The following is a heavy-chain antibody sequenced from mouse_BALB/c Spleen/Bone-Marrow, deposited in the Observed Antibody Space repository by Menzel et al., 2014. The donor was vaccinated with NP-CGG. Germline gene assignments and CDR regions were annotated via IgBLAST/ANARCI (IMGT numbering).Heavy chain of an antibody. CDR2: INPGSGGT. CDR3: ARRELGEFDY. D-gene: IGHD4-1*01. Sequence: QVHVKQSGAELVRPGTSVEVSCKASGYAFTNYLIEWVKQRPGQGLEWIGVINPGSGGTNYNEKFKGKATLTADKSSSTAYMQLSSLTSDDSAVYFCARRELGEFDYWGQGTTLTVSS. J-gene: IGHJ2*01. CDR1: GYAFTNYL. V-gene: IGHV1-54*01.